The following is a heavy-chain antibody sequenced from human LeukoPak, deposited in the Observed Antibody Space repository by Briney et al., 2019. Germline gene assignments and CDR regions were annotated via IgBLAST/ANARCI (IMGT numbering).Heavy chain of an antibody. CDR1: GFTVSSNY. J-gene: IGHJ4*02. CDR3: ARENYGSGSYFDY. D-gene: IGHD3-10*01. CDR2: IYSGGST. Sequence: AGGSLRLSCAASGFTVSSNYMSWVRQAPGKGLEWVSVIYSGGSTYYADSVKGRFTISRDNSKNTLYLQMNSLRAEDTAVYYCARENYGSGSYFDYWGQGTLVTVSS. V-gene: IGHV3-66*01.